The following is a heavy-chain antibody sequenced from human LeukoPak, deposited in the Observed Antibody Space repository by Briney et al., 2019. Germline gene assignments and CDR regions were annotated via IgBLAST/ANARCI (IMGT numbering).Heavy chain of an antibody. J-gene: IGHJ4*02. CDR3: ARADSSIAVAPNGDY. CDR2: IAYDGSNK. CDR1: GFTFSSYA. D-gene: IGHD6-19*01. Sequence: GGSLRLSCAASGFTFSSYAMHWVPQAPGKGQEWGAVIAYDGSNKYYADSVKGRFTISRDNAKNSLYLQMNSLRAEDTAVYYCARADSSIAVAPNGDYWGQGTLATVSS. V-gene: IGHV3-30-3*01.